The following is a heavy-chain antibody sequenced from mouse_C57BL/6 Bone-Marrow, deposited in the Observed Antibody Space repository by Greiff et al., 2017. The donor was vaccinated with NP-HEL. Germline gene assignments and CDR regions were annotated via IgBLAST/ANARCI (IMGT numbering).Heavy chain of an antibody. Sequence: VQGVESGPGLVQPSQSLSITCTVSGFSLTSYGVHWVRQSPGKGLEWLGVIWSGGSTDYNAAFISRLSISKDNSKSQVFFKMNSLQADDTAIYYCARGPITTVVAGNAMDYWGQGTSVTVSS. CDR2: IWSGGST. D-gene: IGHD1-1*01. CDR3: ARGPITTVVAGNAMDY. J-gene: IGHJ4*01. V-gene: IGHV2-2*01. CDR1: GFSLTSYG.